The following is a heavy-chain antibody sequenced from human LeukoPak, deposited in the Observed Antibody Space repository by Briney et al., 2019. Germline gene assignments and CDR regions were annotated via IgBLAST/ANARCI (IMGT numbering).Heavy chain of an antibody. D-gene: IGHD2-2*01. CDR1: GYTFTSYY. CDR3: ARGVVPAELNWFDP. CDR2: INPSGGST. Sequence: ASVKVSCKASGYTFTSYYMHWVRRAPGQGLEWMGVINPSGGSTSYAQKFQGRVTITADESTSTAYMELSSLRSEDTAVYYCARGVVPAELNWFDPWGQGTLVTVSS. V-gene: IGHV1-46*01. J-gene: IGHJ5*02.